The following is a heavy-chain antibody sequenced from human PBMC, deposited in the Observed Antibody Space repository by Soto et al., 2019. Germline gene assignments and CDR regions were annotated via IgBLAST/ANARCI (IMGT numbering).Heavy chain of an antibody. CDR1: GFTFSSYA. J-gene: IGHJ6*03. D-gene: IGHD2-21*02. CDR3: ARRVTDYYYYYMDV. CDR2: ISGSGGST. V-gene: IGHV3-23*01. Sequence: GGSLRLSCAASGFTFSSYAMSWVRQAPGKGLEWVSAISGSGGSTYYADSVKGRFTISRDNSKNTLYLQMNSLRAEDTAVXYCARRVTDYYYYYMDVWGKGTTVTVSS.